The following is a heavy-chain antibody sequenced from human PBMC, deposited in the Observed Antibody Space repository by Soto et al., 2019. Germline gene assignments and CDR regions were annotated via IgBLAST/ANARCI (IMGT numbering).Heavy chain of an antibody. V-gene: IGHV3-23*01. CDR1: GFTFIGYA. CDR2: ISGSDGST. Sequence: PGGSLSLSCAASGFTFIGYAMSWVRQAPGKGLEWVSAISGSDGSTYYADSVKGRFTISRDNSKNTLYLQMNSLRAEDTAVYYCAKDPMVRGTWGQGTLVTVSS. D-gene: IGHD3-10*01. CDR3: AKDPMVRGT. J-gene: IGHJ5*02.